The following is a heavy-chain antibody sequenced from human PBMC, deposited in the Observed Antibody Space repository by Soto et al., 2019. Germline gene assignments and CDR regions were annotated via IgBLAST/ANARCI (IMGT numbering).Heavy chain of an antibody. CDR2: IFYSGSTTY. CDR3: ARVGSSGWSPDY. V-gene: IGHV4-59*11. CDR1: GGSISGHY. D-gene: IGHD6-19*01. Sequence: SETLSLTCTVSGGSISGHYWIWIRQPPGEGMEWIGYIFYSGSTTYNNNPSLKSRVSISVDTSKNQFYLRLSSVTPADTALYYCARVGSSGWSPDYWGQGTLVTVS. J-gene: IGHJ4*02.